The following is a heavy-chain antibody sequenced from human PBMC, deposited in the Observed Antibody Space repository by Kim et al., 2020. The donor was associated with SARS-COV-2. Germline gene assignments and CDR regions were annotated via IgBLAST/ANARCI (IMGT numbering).Heavy chain of an antibody. Sequence: GGSLRLSCAASGLTFGTSDMNWVRQAPGKGLEWVSDISCDGRNKEFADSVKGRFTISRDNSKNTLYLQMNSLRVEDTAVYYCARGNYTESVSLSDYYNGMDVGGQGNTVTVSS. CDR1: GLTFGTSD. V-gene: IGHV3-30-3*01. CDR2: ISCDGRNK. CDR3: ARGNYTESVSLSDYYNGMDV. D-gene: IGHD3-10*01. J-gene: IGHJ6*02.